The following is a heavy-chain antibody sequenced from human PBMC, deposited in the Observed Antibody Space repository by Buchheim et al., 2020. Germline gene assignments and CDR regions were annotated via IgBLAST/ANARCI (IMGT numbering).Heavy chain of an antibody. CDR3: AREVRGHAYFDT. CDR1: GFTFTTFW. V-gene: IGHV3-74*01. Sequence: EVQLVESGGGLIQPGGSLRLSCAASGFTFTTFWMHWVRQVPGKGLMWVSRINPDGSDRSYAASVRGRFTISRDNAENTLYLQMNSLRVEDTGVDSCAREVRGHAYFDTWGQGT. J-gene: IGHJ4*02. CDR2: INPDGSDR.